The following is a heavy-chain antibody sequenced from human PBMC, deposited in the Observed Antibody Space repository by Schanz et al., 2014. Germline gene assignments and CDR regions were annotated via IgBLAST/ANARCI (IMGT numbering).Heavy chain of an antibody. CDR2: ISPYNGNT. Sequence: QVQLVQSGAEVKKPGASVKVSCKASGYTFISYGIKWVRQAPGQGLEWMGWISPYNGNTGYAQKFQGRVTMTRNTSTSTAYMELRNLRSDDTAVYYCARAKRFGDMDVWGQGTTVTVSS. CDR3: ARAKRFGDMDV. V-gene: IGHV1-18*01. D-gene: IGHD3-10*01. J-gene: IGHJ6*02. CDR1: GYTFISYG.